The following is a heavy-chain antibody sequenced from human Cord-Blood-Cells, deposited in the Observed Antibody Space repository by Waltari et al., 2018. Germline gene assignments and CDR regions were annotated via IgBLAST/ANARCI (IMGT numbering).Heavy chain of an antibody. V-gene: IGHV4-34*01. D-gene: IGHD5-12*01. Sequence: TCAVYGGSFSGYYWSWFRQPPGKGLEWIGEINPSGSTNYNPSLKSRVTISVDTSKNQFSLKLSSVTAADTAVYYCARHFGATIPFDYWGQGTLVTVSS. CDR3: ARHFGATIPFDY. CDR1: GGSFSGYY. CDR2: INPSGST. J-gene: IGHJ4*02.